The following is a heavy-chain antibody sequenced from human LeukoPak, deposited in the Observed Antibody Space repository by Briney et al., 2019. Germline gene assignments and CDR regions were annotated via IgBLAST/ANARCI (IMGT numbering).Heavy chain of an antibody. J-gene: IGHJ4*02. V-gene: IGHV1-69*06. D-gene: IGHD3-22*01. CDR2: IIPIFGTA. Sequence: SVKVSCKASGGTFSSYAISWVRQAPGQGLEWMGGIIPIFGTANYAQKFQGRVTITADKSTSTAYMELSSLRSEDTAVYYCARVSFDSSGYYSYYFDYWGQGTLVTVSS. CDR1: GGTFSSYA. CDR3: ARVSFDSSGYYSYYFDY.